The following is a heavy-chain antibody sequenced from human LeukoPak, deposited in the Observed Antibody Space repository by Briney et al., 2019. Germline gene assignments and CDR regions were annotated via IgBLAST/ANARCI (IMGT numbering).Heavy chain of an antibody. J-gene: IGHJ3*02. CDR3: ARDAADIVVVVASDAFDI. CDR2: ISAYNGNT. D-gene: IGHD2-15*01. Sequence: ASVKVSCKASGYTFTNFAISWVRQAPGQGLEWMGWISAYNGNTNYAQKLQGRVTMTTDTSTSTAYMELRSLRSDDTAVYYCARDAADIVVVVASDAFDIWGQGTMVTASS. CDR1: GYTFTNFA. V-gene: IGHV1-18*01.